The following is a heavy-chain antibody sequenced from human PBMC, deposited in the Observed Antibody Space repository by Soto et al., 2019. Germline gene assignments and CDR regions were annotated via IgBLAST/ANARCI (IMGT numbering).Heavy chain of an antibody. V-gene: IGHV1-8*01. Sequence: XSVKVSCKASGYIFTNNDVSWVRQATGQGLEWMGWMNPGSGDTGYAQKFQGRVTMTRNISIATAYMELSSLRADDTAIYYCARMASFGSLNWFDPWGQGTLVTVSS. D-gene: IGHD5-18*01. J-gene: IGHJ5*02. CDR1: GYIFTNND. CDR3: ARMASFGSLNWFDP. CDR2: MNPGSGDT.